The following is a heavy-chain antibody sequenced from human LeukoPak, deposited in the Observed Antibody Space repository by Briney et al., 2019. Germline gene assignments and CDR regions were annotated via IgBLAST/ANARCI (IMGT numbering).Heavy chain of an antibody. V-gene: IGHV3-9*01. CDR1: GFTFEDYA. D-gene: IGHD1-26*01. Sequence: GRSLRLSPVVSGFTFEDYAMHWVRQAPGKGLEWVAGISWNSANTAYADSVKGRFTISRDNVKTSPYLQMNSLRPEDTAFYFCTKDGRELRTDEPYFDFWGHETLGTVS. CDR3: TKDGRELRTDEPYFDF. J-gene: IGHJ4*03. CDR2: ISWNSANT.